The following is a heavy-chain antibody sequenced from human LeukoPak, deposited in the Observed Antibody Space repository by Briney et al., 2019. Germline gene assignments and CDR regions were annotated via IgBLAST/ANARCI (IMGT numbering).Heavy chain of an antibody. Sequence: SGTLSLTRVVYGGSFSGYYWSWIRQPPGKGLEWIGEINHSGSTNYSPSLKSRVTISVDTSKNQFSLKLSSVTAADTAVYYCARGAGYDPAAHNRGMNWFDPWGQGTLVTVSS. CDR3: ARGAGYDPAAHNRGMNWFDP. V-gene: IGHV4-34*01. CDR2: INHSGST. D-gene: IGHD2-2*01. J-gene: IGHJ5*02. CDR1: GGSFSGYY.